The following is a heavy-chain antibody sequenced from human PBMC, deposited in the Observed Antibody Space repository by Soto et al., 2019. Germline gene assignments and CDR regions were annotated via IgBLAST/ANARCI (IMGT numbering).Heavy chain of an antibody. CDR2: IYYRGRT. J-gene: IGHJ4*02. V-gene: IGHV4-59*01. CDR3: ARVGGDDFGDSGGFDY. Sequence: QVQLQESGPGLVKPSETLSLTCTVSGGSIRDYFWTWIRQPPGKGLEWIGYIYYRGRTNYNPSLKSRVSISVDTSKNHFALQLRSVTAADTAVYYCARVGGDDFGDSGGFDYWGQGPLVTVSS. D-gene: IGHD4-17*01. CDR1: GGSIRDYF.